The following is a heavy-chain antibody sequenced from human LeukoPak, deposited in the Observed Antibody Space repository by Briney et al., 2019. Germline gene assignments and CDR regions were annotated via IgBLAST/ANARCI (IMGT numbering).Heavy chain of an antibody. J-gene: IGHJ4*02. CDR1: GFSFSNYN. D-gene: IGHD2-21*01. CDR2: ITSSSSVK. Sequence: PGGSLRLPCIDSGFSFSNYNMNWVRQAPGKGLEWISYITSSSSVKQYADYVKGRFTVSRDNAKNSLYLQINSLRAEDTAIYYCARDHVDGGGGYSRRGDYWGQGTLVTVSS. CDR3: ARDHVDGGGGYSRRGDY. V-gene: IGHV3-48*01.